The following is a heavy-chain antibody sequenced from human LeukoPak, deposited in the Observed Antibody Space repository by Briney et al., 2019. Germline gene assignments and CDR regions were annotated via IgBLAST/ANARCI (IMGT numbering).Heavy chain of an antibody. CDR1: GGTFSSYA. V-gene: IGHV1-69*05. J-gene: IGHJ4*02. Sequence: SVKVSCKASGGTFSSYAISWVRQAPGQGLEWMGRIIPIYGTANYAQKFQGRVTITTDESTSTAYMELRSLSSEDTAVSYCARDDENDYDDYAPYWGEARMVSVCS. CDR3: ARDDENDYDDYAPY. CDR2: IIPIYGTA. D-gene: IGHD4-17*01.